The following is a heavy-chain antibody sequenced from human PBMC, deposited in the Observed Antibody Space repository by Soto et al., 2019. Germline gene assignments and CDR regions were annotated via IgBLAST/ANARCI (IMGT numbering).Heavy chain of an antibody. CDR2: IYHSGST. CDR3: ARVGFYITGTTFSYYYYGMDV. CDR1: GGSISSSNW. J-gene: IGHJ6*02. V-gene: IGHV4-4*02. Sequence: SETLSLTCAVSGGSISSSNWWSWVRQPPGKGLEWIGEIYHSGSTNYNPSLKSRVTISVDKSKNQFSLKLSSVTAADTAVYYCARVGFYITGTTFSYYYYGMDVWGQGTTVTVSS. D-gene: IGHD1-20*01.